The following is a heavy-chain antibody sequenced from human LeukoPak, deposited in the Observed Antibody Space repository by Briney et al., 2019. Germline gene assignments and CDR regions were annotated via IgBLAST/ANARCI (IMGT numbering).Heavy chain of an antibody. J-gene: IGHJ4*02. V-gene: IGHV5-51*01. CDR3: ARRDYYDSSDDY. CDR1: GYSFSNYW. CDR2: IYPGDSDT. D-gene: IGHD3-22*01. Sequence: GESLKISCNGSGYSFSNYWIGWVRQMPGKGLEWMGIIYPGDSDTKYSPSFQGRVTISADKSISTAYLQWSSLKASDTAMYYCARRDYYDSSDDYWGQGTLVTVSS.